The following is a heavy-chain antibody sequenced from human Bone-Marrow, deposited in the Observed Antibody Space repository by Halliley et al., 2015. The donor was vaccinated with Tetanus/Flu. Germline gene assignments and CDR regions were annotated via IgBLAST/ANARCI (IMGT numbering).Heavy chain of an antibody. Sequence: VSAISSNGNSAYYADSVRCRFTNSRDNSKSTLYLQMSSLRAEDTAVYYCVTSIVAADSYFDSWGQGTLVTVSS. V-gene: IGHV3-64D*06. D-gene: IGHD6-13*01. CDR3: VTSIVAADSYFDS. J-gene: IGHJ4*02. CDR2: ISSNGNSA.